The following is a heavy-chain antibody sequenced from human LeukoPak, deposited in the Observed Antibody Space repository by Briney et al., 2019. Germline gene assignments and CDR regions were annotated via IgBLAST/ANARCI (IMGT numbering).Heavy chain of an antibody. Sequence: PSETLSLTCGVSGGSISSSNWWSWVRQPPGKGLEWIGEINHSGSTNYNPSLKSRVTISVDTSKNQFSLKLSSVTAADTAVYYCARHIRGHDYWGQGTLVTVSS. D-gene: IGHD2-21*01. J-gene: IGHJ4*02. CDR2: INHSGST. V-gene: IGHV4-4*02. CDR1: GGSISSSNW. CDR3: ARHIRGHDY.